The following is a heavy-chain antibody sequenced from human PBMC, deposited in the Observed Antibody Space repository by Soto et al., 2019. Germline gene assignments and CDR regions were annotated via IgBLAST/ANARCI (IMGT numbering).Heavy chain of an antibody. CDR3: AKDQKGGNYYYYGMDV. CDR2: ISGSGGNT. J-gene: IGHJ6*02. D-gene: IGHD1-1*01. CDR1: GFTFSSYA. Sequence: EVQLLESGGGLVQPGGSLRLSCAASGFTFSSYAMTWVRQAPGKGLEWVSTISGSGGNTYFADSVKGRFTISRANSKNTLHLQMSSLRAEDTAIYYCAKDQKGGNYYYYGMDVWGQGTTVTVSS. V-gene: IGHV3-23*01.